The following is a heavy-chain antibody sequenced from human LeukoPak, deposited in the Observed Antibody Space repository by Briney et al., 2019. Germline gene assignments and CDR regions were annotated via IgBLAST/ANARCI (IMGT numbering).Heavy chain of an antibody. CDR1: GYTFTIYY. D-gene: IGHD3-16*01. J-gene: IGHJ4*02. V-gene: IGHV1-2*02. CDR3: ARDNDSRDPPHFDY. Sequence: ASVKVSCKASGYTFTIYYIHWVRQAPGQGLEWMGWINPNSGGTNYAQKFQGRVTMTRDTSISTAYMELSSLRSEDTAVYYCARDNDSRDPPHFDYWGQGTLVTVSS. CDR2: INPNSGGT.